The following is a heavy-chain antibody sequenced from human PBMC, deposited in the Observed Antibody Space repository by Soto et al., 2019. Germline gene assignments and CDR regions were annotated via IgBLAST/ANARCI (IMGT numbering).Heavy chain of an antibody. V-gene: IGHV3-7*01. CDR3: ARGLGSSGWYSPCDAFDI. D-gene: IGHD6-19*01. CDR1: GFTFSDYW. J-gene: IGHJ3*02. CDR2: IKQDGNEK. Sequence: EVQLVESGGGLVQPGGSLRLSCAVSGFTFSDYWMSWVRQAPGKGLEWVANIKQDGNEKYYVDSVKGRFTISRDNAKHSRYLEMSSLRAEDPAVYYCARGLGSSGWYSPCDAFDIWGQGTMVTVSS.